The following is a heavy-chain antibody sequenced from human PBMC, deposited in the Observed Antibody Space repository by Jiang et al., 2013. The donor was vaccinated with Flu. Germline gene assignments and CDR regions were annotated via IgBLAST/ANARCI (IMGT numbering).Heavy chain of an antibody. CDR3: ARGRTAMAPFDY. D-gene: IGHD5-18*01. Sequence: LKSRVTISVDTSKNQFSLKLSSVTAADTAVYYCARGRTAMAPFDYWGQGTLVTVSS. J-gene: IGHJ4*02. V-gene: IGHV4-34*01.